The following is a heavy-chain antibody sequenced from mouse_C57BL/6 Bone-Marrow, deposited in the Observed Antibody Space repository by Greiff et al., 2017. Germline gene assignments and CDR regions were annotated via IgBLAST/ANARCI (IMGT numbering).Heavy chain of an antibody. CDR2: IDPSDSYT. D-gene: IGHD1-1*01. J-gene: IGHJ3*01. CDR1: GYTFTSYR. CDR3: ARGDYCGSCYSLIAY. V-gene: IGHV1-69*01. Sequence: QVQLQQPGAELVMPGASVKLSCKASGYTFTSYRMHWVKQRPGQGLGWIGEIDPSDSYTNYNQKFKSKSTLTVDKSSRTAYMQLSSLTSDDSAVYYCARGDYCGSCYSLIAYWGQGTLVTVSA.